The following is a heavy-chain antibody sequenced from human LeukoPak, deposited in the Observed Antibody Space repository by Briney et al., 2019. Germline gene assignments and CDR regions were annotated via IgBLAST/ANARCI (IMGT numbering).Heavy chain of an antibody. D-gene: IGHD6-13*01. J-gene: IGHJ5*01. CDR3: VRDIAAAGWFDS. CDR2: ISSSSSHI. Sequence: GGSPRLSCAASGFTFSSSSMSWVRQAPGKGLEWVSCISSSSSHIFYADSVKGRFTISRDNAKSFLYLQMNSLRAEDTAVYYCVRDIAAAGWFDSRGQGALVTVSS. CDR1: GFTFSSSS. V-gene: IGHV3-21*06.